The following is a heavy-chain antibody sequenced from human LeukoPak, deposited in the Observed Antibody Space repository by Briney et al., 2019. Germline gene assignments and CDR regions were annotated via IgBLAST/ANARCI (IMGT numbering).Heavy chain of an antibody. CDR3: ARDLYGDYVVDY. Sequence: GGSLRLSCAASGFTFSSYSMNWVRQAPGKGLEWVSYISSSGRTIYYADSVRSRFTISRDNAKNSLYLQMNSLRAEDTAVYYCARDLYGDYVVDYWGQGTLVTVSS. D-gene: IGHD4-17*01. V-gene: IGHV3-48*01. J-gene: IGHJ4*02. CDR2: ISSSGRTI. CDR1: GFTFSSYS.